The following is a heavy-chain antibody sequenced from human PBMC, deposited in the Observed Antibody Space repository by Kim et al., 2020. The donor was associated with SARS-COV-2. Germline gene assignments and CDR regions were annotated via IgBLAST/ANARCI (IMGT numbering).Heavy chain of an antibody. Sequence: GSTDYRDSVKVRFTISRQYSENTVHLQMNSLRLEDTALYFCAREEDGFDVWGQGTMVTVSS. CDR2: GST. CDR3: AREEDGFDV. V-gene: IGHV3-53*04. J-gene: IGHJ3*01.